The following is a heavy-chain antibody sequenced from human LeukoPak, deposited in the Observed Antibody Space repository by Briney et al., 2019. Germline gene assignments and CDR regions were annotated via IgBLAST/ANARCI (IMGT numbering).Heavy chain of an antibody. J-gene: IGHJ6*03. CDR2: MSYSGST. CDR3: ARGPTTQYYYYYYMDV. CDR1: GASISGYY. D-gene: IGHD5-12*01. V-gene: IGHV4-59*01. Sequence: SETLSLTCTVSGASISGYYWNWIRQPPGKGLEWIGYMSYSGSTNYNPSLKSRVTISVDTSKNQFSLKLSSVTAADTAVYYCARGPTTQYYYYYYMDVWGKGTTVTVSS.